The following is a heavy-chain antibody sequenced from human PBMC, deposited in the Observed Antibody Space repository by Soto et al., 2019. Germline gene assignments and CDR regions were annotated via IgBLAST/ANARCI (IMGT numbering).Heavy chain of an antibody. J-gene: IGHJ5*02. CDR1: GGSLSNSC. CDR2: IYYSEIT. V-gene: IGHV4-59*12. CDR3: ARVYDFWSGYLSRDNWFDP. D-gene: IGHD3-3*01. Sequence: PSETLSLTCTGSGGSLSNSCWNWVRQPPGKGLEWLGYIYYSEITNYNPSLKSRVTISVDTSKNQFSLKLSSVTAADTAVYYCARVYDFWSGYLSRDNWFDPWGQGTLVTVSS.